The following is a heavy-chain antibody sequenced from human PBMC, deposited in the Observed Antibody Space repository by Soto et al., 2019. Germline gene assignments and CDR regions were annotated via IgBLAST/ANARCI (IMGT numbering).Heavy chain of an antibody. J-gene: IGHJ4*02. D-gene: IGHD5-12*01. V-gene: IGHV1-3*01. Sequence: ASVKVSCKASGYTFTSYAMHWVRQAPGQRLEWMGWINAGNGNTKYSQKFQDRVTITRDTSASTAYMDLSSLRSEDTAVYYCARGIWVATTASYYFDSWGQGTQVTVSS. CDR1: GYTFTSYA. CDR3: ARGIWVATTASYYFDS. CDR2: INAGNGNT.